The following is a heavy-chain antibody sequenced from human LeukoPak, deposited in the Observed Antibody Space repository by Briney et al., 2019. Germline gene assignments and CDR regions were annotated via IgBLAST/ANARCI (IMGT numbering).Heavy chain of an antibody. J-gene: IGHJ3*01. CDR2: INSDGSST. D-gene: IGHD4-17*01. V-gene: IGHV3-74*01. Sequence: GGSLRLSCAASRFTFSSYWMHWVRQAPGKGLVWVSRINSDGSSTSYADSVKGRFTISRDNSKNSLYLQMNNLRAEDTATYYCGRDPNGNYVGAFEFWGQGTLVTVSS. CDR1: RFTFSSYW. CDR3: GRDPNGNYVGAFEF.